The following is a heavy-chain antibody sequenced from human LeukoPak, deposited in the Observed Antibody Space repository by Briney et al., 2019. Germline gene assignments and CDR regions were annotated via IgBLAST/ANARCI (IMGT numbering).Heavy chain of an antibody. CDR3: TTGPGNSGY. D-gene: IGHD4-23*01. Sequence: KTGGSLRLSCVVSGLTFGNAWMSWVRQAPGKGLEWVGRIKSKNVGETTEYAAPVQGRFTISRDDSKNTVYLQMSSLKTEDTAVYFCTTGPGNSGYWGQGTLVTVSS. V-gene: IGHV3-15*01. J-gene: IGHJ4*02. CDR1: GLTFGNAW. CDR2: IKSKNVGETT.